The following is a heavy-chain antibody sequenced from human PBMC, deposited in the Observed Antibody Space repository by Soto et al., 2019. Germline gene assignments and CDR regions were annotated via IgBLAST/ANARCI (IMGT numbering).Heavy chain of an antibody. CDR3: AAGGQQLPSHYYYYYGMDV. D-gene: IGHD6-13*01. V-gene: IGHV1-58*01. CDR2: IVVGSGNT. Sequence: SVKVSCKASGFTFTSSAVQWVRQARGQRLEWIGWIVVGSGNTNYAQKFQERVTITRDMSTSTAYMELSSMRSEDTAVYYCAAGGQQLPSHYYYYYGMDVWGQGSTVTVSS. CDR1: GFTFTSSA. J-gene: IGHJ6*02.